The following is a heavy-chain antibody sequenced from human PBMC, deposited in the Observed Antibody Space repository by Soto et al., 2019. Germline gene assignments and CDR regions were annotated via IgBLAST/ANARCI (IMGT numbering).Heavy chain of an antibody. CDR1: GGTFSSYA. CDR2: IIPIFGTA. Sequence: QVQLVQSGAEVKKPGSSVKVSCKASGGTFSSYAISWVRQAPGQGLELMGGIIPIFGTATYAQKFQCRVTITADESTSTAYMELSSLRSEDTAVYYCARYGYDSSGYYYVGGDYWGQGTLVTVSS. CDR3: ARYGYDSSGYYYVGGDY. J-gene: IGHJ4*02. V-gene: IGHV1-69*01. D-gene: IGHD3-22*01.